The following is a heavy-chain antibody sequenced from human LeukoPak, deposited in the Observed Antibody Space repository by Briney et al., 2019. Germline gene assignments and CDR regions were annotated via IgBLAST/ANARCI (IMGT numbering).Heavy chain of an antibody. CDR2: IYYSGST. D-gene: IGHD2-15*01. CDR3: ARDMADIGPNWYFDL. CDR1: GGSLSSSL. J-gene: IGHJ2*01. V-gene: IGHV4-59*01. Sequence: SETLSVTCAVPGGSLSSSLSRWIRQPPGKGLEWIGYIYYSGSTNYNPSLKSRVTISVDTSKNQFSLKLSSVTAADTAVYYCARDMADIGPNWYFDLWGRGTLVTVSS.